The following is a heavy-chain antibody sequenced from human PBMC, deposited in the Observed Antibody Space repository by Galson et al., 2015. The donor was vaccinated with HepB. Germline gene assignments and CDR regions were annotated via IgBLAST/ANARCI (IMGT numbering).Heavy chain of an antibody. J-gene: IGHJ2*01. Sequence: TLSLTCSVSGGSFSRSIVYWSWIRPPPRKRPGWIGSIYYRGSTMYNPSLKSRSTIPVNTSKNQFSLKLSSVTAADPAVYRCARYFEFWSRGTLVTVST. CDR1: GGSFSRSIVY. CDR3: ARYFEF. V-gene: IGHV4-61*01. CDR2: IYYRGST.